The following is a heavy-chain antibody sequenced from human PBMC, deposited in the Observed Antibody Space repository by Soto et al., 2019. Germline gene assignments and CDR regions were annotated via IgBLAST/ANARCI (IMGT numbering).Heavy chain of an antibody. V-gene: IGHV3-74*01. D-gene: IGHD5-18*01. CDR2: ITRDGSST. CDR3: VRGANGYSYFDY. J-gene: IGHJ4*02. CDR1: GFSLSDYW. Sequence: EVQLVESGGGLVQPGGSLRLSCAASGFSLSDYWMHLVRQAPGEGLVWLSRITRDGSSTNYADSVKGRFTISRDNAKNTLYLQVNSLRGEDTAVYYCVRGANGYSYFDYWGQGTLVTVSS.